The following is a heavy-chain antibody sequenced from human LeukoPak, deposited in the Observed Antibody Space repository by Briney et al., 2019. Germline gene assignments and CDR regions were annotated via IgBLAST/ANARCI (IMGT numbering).Heavy chain of an antibody. D-gene: IGHD5-12*01. Sequence: SETLSLTCTVSGASIGSYYWNWIRQPPGKGLQWIGYIYYSGTTNYNPSLKSRVTISIDTSKNQFSLELSSVTAADTAVYYCARDGYSGSGPNIYFDYWGQGTLVTVSS. CDR3: ARDGYSGSGPNIYFDY. CDR2: IYYSGTT. J-gene: IGHJ4*02. V-gene: IGHV4-59*01. CDR1: GASIGSYY.